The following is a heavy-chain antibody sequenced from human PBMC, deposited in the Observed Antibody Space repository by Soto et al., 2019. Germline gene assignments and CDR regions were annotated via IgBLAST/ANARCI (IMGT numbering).Heavy chain of an antibody. D-gene: IGHD6-13*01. CDR2: ISTDNGNT. Sequence: ASVKVSCKASGYTFTNYGISWVRQAPGQGLEWMGWISTDNGNTHSARKVQGRVTMTTDTSTSTAYMEVRSLRSDDTAMYYCARDGVGGAAAGLSYYHHGLDVCGQGTTVTVSS. CDR3: ARDGVGGAAAGLSYYHHGLDV. V-gene: IGHV1-18*01. J-gene: IGHJ6*02. CDR1: GYTFTNYG.